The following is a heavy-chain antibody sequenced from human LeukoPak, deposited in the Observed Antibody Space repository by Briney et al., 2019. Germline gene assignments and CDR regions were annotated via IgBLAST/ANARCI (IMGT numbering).Heavy chain of an antibody. J-gene: IGHJ4*02. Sequence: PSETLSRTCAVSGGSVSSGNYYWTWIRQSPGKGLEWIGYIYYSASTFYNPSLNSRVTISLDTSKNHFSLVLTSVTAADTALYYCARDQTGYAVYNLWGQGVQVTVSS. CDR2: IYYSAST. D-gene: IGHD5-12*01. CDR3: ARDQTGYAVYNL. CDR1: GGSVSSGNYY. V-gene: IGHV4-30-4*01.